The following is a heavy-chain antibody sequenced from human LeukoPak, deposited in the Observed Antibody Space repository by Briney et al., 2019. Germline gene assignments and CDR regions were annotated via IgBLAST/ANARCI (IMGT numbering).Heavy chain of an antibody. CDR2: IDHRGST. CDR3: ARNNNRITYTFDI. CDR1: GGSFSTYY. D-gene: IGHD1/OR15-1a*01. J-gene: IGHJ3*02. V-gene: IGHV4-34*01. Sequence: SETLSLTCALSGGSFSTYYGTWIRQSPGKGLEWIAEIDHRGSTNYNPSLESRVTISTDTSKNQFSLKLNSVTAADTAVYYCARNNNRITYTFDIWGQGTMVTVSS.